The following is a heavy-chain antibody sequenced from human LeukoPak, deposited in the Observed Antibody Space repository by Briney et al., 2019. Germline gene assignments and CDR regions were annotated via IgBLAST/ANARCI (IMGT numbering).Heavy chain of an antibody. CDR1: GGSFSGYY. D-gene: IGHD6-19*01. CDR3: SIAVAGIYFDY. J-gene: IGHJ4*02. CDR2: IYYSGST. Sequence: SETLSLTCAVYGGSFSGYYWSWIRQPPGKGLEWIGSIYYSGSTYYNPSLKSRVTISVDTSKNQFSLKLNSVTAADTAVYYCSIAVAGIYFDYWGQGTLVTVSS. V-gene: IGHV4-34*01.